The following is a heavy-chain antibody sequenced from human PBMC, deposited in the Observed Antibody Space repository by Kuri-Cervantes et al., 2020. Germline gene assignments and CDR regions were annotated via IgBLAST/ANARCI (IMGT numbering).Heavy chain of an antibody. J-gene: IGHJ4*02. CDR1: GGSISSYY. D-gene: IGHD6-19*01. V-gene: IGHV4-59*12. Sequence: SETLSLTCTVSGGSISSYYWSWIRQPPGKGLEWIGYIYYSGSTNYNPSLKSRVTISVDTSKNQFSLKLSSVTAADTAVYYCAGGGRWGAVAVPYYFDYWGQGTLVTVSS. CDR2: IYYSGST. CDR3: AGGGRWGAVAVPYYFDY.